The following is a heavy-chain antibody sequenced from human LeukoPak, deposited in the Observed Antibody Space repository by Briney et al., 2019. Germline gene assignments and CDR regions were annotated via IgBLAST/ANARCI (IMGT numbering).Heavy chain of an antibody. Sequence: GGSLRLSCAASGFTFSSYAMSWVRQTPGEGLEWVSSITGSGGTTYYADSVRGRFTISRDNSKDTLYLQMNSLRAEDSAVYYCAKDKRYSSSSYYYYGMDVWGQGTTVTVSS. D-gene: IGHD6-13*01. CDR3: AKDKRYSSSSYYYYGMDV. J-gene: IGHJ6*02. CDR2: ITGSGGTT. CDR1: GFTFSSYA. V-gene: IGHV3-23*01.